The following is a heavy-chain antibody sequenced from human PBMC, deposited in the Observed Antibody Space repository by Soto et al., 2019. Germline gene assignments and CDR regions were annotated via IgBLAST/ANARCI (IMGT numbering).Heavy chain of an antibody. D-gene: IGHD6-19*01. J-gene: IGHJ6*02. CDR3: ARDGMSSGWYFHYYYYSGMDV. CDR2: ISYDGSNK. CDR1: GFTFSSYA. Sequence: QVQLVESGGGVVQPGRSLRLSCAASGFTFSSYAMHWVRQAPGKGLEWVAVISYDGSNKYYADSVKGRFTISRDNSKNTLYMKMNSRRAEDRAVFYCARDGMSSGWYFHYYYYSGMDVWGQGTTVTVSS. V-gene: IGHV3-30-3*01.